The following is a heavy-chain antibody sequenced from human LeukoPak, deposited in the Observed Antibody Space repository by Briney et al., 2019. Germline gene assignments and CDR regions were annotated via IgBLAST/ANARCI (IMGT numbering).Heavy chain of an antibody. D-gene: IGHD3-10*01. V-gene: IGHV4-31*01. J-gene: IGHJ4*02. Sequence: PSQTLSLTCTVSGGSISSGGYYWSWIRQHPGEGLEWIGYISYSGSTYYNPSLKSLVTISVDTSKNQFSLKLSSVTAADTAVYYCAREVRGCFDYWGQGTLVTVSS. CDR1: GGSISSGGYY. CDR2: ISYSGST. CDR3: AREVRGCFDY.